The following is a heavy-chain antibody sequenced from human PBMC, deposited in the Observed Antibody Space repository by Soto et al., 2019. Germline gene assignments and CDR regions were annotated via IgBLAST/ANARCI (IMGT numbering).Heavy chain of an antibody. V-gene: IGHV4-59*01. J-gene: IGHJ6*02. Sequence: PSETLSLTCTVPGGSISSYYWSWIRQPPGKGLEWIGYIYYSGSTNYNASLKSRVTISVDKTKNKFSLKLRSVTAADTAVYYCASIPTQLDYGMDVWGQGTTVTVSS. CDR3: ASIPTQLDYGMDV. CDR1: GGSISSYY. CDR2: IYYSGST. D-gene: IGHD6-6*01.